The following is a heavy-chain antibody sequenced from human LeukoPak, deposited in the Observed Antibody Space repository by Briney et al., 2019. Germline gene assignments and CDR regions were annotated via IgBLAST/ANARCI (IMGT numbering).Heavy chain of an antibody. CDR3: ARDQDDYVWGSLTVPLGY. J-gene: IGHJ4*02. CDR1: RYTFTAYS. D-gene: IGHD3-16*01. V-gene: IGHV1-18*01. Sequence: GAPVRASSTPSRYTFTAYSITWVRQAPGQGLEWMGWISVYNGHTDYPQKVQGRVTTTTDTSTSTAYMELRSLRSDDTAVYYCARDQDDYVWGSLTVPLGYWGQGTLVTVSS. CDR2: ISVYNGHT.